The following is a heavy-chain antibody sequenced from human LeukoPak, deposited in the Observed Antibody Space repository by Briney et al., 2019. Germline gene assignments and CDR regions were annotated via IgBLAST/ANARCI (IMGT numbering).Heavy chain of an antibody. J-gene: IGHJ6*03. Sequence: SVTVSCKASGGTFSSYAISWVRQAPGQGLEWMGGIIPIFGTANYAQKFQGRVTITTDESTSTAYMELSSLRSEDTAVYYCARATPRSNNHYGYMDVWGKGTTVTVSS. D-gene: IGHD1-14*01. CDR1: GGTFSSYA. CDR2: IIPIFGTA. V-gene: IGHV1-69*05. CDR3: ARATPRSNNHYGYMDV.